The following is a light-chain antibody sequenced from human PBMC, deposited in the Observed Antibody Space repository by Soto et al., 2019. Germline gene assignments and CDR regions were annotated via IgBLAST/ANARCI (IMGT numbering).Light chain of an antibody. V-gene: IGKV3-20*01. J-gene: IGKJ5*01. CDR1: ERIYSAY. CDR2: GTS. Sequence: EVVLTQSPGTLSWSRGERATLSCRASERIYSAYLGWYQQKPGQALRLLIYGTSSRATGIPDRFSGSGSGTDFTLTISRLEPEDFAVYYCQQYGNSPITFGQGTRLEI. CDR3: QQYGNSPIT.